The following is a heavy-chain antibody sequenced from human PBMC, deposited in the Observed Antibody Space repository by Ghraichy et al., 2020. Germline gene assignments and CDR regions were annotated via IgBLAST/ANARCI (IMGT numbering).Heavy chain of an antibody. D-gene: IGHD6-19*01. Sequence: GGSLRLSCAASGFIFSSYGMHWVRQAPGKGLEWVAVICYDGSNEYYADSVKGRFTISRDNSKNTLYLQMNSLRAEDTAVYYCARDLSQRNTAVAGGGFDGWGQGTLVTVSS. CDR3: ARDLSQRNTAVAGGGFDG. V-gene: IGHV3-33*01. J-gene: IGHJ4*02. CDR2: ICYDGSNE. CDR1: GFIFSSYG.